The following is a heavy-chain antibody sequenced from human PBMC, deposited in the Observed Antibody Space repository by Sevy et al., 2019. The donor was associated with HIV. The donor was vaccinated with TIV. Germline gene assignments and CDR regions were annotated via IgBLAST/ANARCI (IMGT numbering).Heavy chain of an antibody. Sequence: ASVKVSCKGSGYTFTNYGLIWVRQAPGHGLEYMGRINTNSGNPTFAPGFAGRFVFSLDTPVSTAFLQIDSLKAEDTALYHCARAHYNYFDTWGQGSLVTVSS. CDR1: GYTFTNYG. CDR3: ARAHYNYFDT. D-gene: IGHD3-9*01. CDR2: INTNSGNP. V-gene: IGHV7-4-1*01. J-gene: IGHJ4*02.